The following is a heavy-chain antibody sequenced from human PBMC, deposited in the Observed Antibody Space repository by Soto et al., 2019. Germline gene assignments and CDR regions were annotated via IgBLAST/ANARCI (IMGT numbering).Heavy chain of an antibody. Sequence: GGSMRLSSAAAGFTFSSYSMNWVRQEPGKGLEWVSSISSSSSYIYYADSVKGRFTISRDNAKNSLYLQMNSLRAEDTAVYYCARDRGYDYGGYYYYYMDVWGKGTTVTVSS. CDR1: GFTFSSYS. J-gene: IGHJ6*03. CDR2: ISSSSSYI. CDR3: ARDRGYDYGGYYYYYMDV. D-gene: IGHD5-12*01. V-gene: IGHV3-21*01.